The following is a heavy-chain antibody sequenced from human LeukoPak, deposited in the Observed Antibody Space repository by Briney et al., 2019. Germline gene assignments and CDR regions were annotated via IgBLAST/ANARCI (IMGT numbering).Heavy chain of an antibody. J-gene: IGHJ4*02. CDR2: ISDGGGSA. CDR1: GFTFSSYA. D-gene: IGHD2-15*01. Sequence: PGGSLRLSCAASGFTFSSYAMYWVRQAPGMGLEWVSAISDGGGSAYYADSVKGRLTISRDNSKNTLYLQMNSLRADDTAVYYCAKEGDCSGGSCYSPPFDYWGQGTLVTVSS. CDR3: AKEGDCSGGSCYSPPFDY. V-gene: IGHV3-23*01.